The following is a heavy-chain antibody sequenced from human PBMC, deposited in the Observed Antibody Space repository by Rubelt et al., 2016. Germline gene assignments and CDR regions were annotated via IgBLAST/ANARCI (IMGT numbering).Heavy chain of an antibody. CDR2: ISSSSSYI. CDR3: ARGESGDYVWGSPPNY. V-gene: IGHV3-21*01. CDR1: GFTFSSYS. D-gene: IGHD3-16*01. Sequence: EVQLVESGGGLVKPGGSLRLSCAASGFTFSSYSMNWVRQAPGKGLEWVSSISSSSSYIYYADSVKGRFTISRDNAKNALYLQMNSLRAEDTAVYYCARGESGDYVWGSPPNYWGQGTLVTVSS. J-gene: IGHJ4*02.